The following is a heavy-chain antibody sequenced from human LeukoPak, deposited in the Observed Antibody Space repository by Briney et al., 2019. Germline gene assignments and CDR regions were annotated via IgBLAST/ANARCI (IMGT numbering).Heavy chain of an antibody. CDR2: ISGSGGST. CDR1: GFTFSSYA. Sequence: QAGGSLRLSCAASGFTFSSYAMSWVSQAPGKGLEWVSAISGSGGSTYYADSVKGRFTISRDNSKNTLYLQMHSLRAEDTAVYYCAKEDYYDSSGRSPSPFDYWGQRTLVTVSS. D-gene: IGHD3-22*01. CDR3: AKEDYYDSSGRSPSPFDY. J-gene: IGHJ4*02. V-gene: IGHV3-23*01.